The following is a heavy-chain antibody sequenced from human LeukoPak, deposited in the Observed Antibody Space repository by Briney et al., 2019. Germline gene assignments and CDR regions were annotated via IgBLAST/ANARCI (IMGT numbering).Heavy chain of an antibody. V-gene: IGHV3-23*01. CDR3: AKASRWYYFDC. Sequence: GGSLRLSCAASELTFSNYAMTWVRQAPGKGLEWVSAISGSTVSTYYAGSVKGRFIISRDNSKNTLYLQMNSLRAEDTAVYYCAKASRWYYFDCWGQGTLVTVSS. D-gene: IGHD6-13*01. CDR2: ISGSTVST. J-gene: IGHJ4*02. CDR1: ELTFSNYA.